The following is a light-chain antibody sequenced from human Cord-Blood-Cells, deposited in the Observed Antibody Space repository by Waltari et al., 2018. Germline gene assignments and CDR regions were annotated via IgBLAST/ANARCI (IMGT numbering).Light chain of an antibody. J-gene: IGKJ1*01. CDR3: QQSYSTPWT. CDR2: AAS. CDR1: QSISSY. Sequence: DIKMTQSPSSLSASVGDRVTITCRASQSISSYLNWYQQKPGKAPKLLIYAASSLQSGVPSRFSGSGSGTDVTLTISRLQPEDFATYYCQQSYSTPWTFGQGTKVEIK. V-gene: IGKV1-39*01.